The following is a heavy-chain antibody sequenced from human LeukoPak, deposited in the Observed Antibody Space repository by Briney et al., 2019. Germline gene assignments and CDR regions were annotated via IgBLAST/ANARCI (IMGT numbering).Heavy chain of an antibody. CDR3: ARAGYSGYYYYYYYMDV. V-gene: IGHV1-8*02. Sequence: ASVKVSCKASGYTFTGYYMHWVRQAPGQGLEWMGWMNPNSGNTGYAQKFQGRVTMTRNTSISTAYMGLSSLRSEDTAVYYCARAGYSGYYYYYYYMDVWGKGTTVTISS. J-gene: IGHJ6*03. D-gene: IGHD1-26*01. CDR2: MNPNSGNT. CDR1: GYTFTGYY.